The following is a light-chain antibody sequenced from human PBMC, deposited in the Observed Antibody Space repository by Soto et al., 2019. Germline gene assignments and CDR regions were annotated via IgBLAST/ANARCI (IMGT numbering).Light chain of an antibody. CDR1: QGISIF. V-gene: IGKV1-27*01. CDR2: AAS. Sequence: DIQMTSSPSSLSAPEGARVPIPSRASQGISIFLAWYQQKPGEVPKLLIYAASTLQSGVPSRFSGSGSGTDFTLTISSLQPEDVATYYCQKYNNAPRAFGQGTRVDIK. J-gene: IGKJ1*01. CDR3: QKYNNAPRA.